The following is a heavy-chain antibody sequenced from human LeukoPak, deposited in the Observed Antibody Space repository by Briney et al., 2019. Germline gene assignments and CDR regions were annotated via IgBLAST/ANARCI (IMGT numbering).Heavy chain of an antibody. Sequence: KPSETLSLTCTVSGGSISSSSYYWGWIRQPPGKGLEWIGSIYYSVSTYYNPSLKSRVTISVDTSKNQFSLKLSSVTAADTAVYYCARGTSSGYAVGSVDYWGQGTLVTVSS. J-gene: IGHJ4*02. CDR2: IYYSVST. CDR3: ARGTSSGYAVGSVDY. V-gene: IGHV4-39*07. CDR1: GGSISSSSYY. D-gene: IGHD3-22*01.